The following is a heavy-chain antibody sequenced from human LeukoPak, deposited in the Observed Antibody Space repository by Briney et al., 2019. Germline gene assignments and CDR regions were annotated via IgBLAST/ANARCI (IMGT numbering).Heavy chain of an antibody. CDR1: GFTFSSYW. CDR2: IKQDGSEK. Sequence: GGSLRLSCAASGFTFSSYWMSWVRQAPGRGLESVANIKQDGSEKYYVDSVKGRFTISRDNAKNSLYLQMNSLRAEDTAVYYCARGLYNRNYWGQGTLVTVSP. J-gene: IGHJ4*02. V-gene: IGHV3-7*01. D-gene: IGHD1-14*01. CDR3: ARGLYNRNY.